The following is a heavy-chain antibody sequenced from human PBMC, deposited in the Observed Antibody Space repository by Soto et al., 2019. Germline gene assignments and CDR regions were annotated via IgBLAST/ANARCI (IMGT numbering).Heavy chain of an antibody. V-gene: IGHV3-48*04. CDR1: GYSFSRFS. J-gene: IGHJ4*02. D-gene: IGHD3-10*01. CDR3: ARLGDYGSGSY. CDR2: ISGGGTTT. Sequence: EVHLVESGGDLVQPGGSLRLSCAASGYSFSRFSMNWVHQAQGKGMGWVSYISGGGTTTYYADSVKGRFTISGDDAKNSLHLQMNSLQAEDTAVYYCARLGDYGSGSYWGQGTLVTVSS.